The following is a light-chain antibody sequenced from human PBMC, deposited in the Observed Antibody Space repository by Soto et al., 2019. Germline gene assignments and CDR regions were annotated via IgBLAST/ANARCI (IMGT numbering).Light chain of an antibody. Sequence: IQLTQSPSSLSASIGDRVTITCLASQGIARYLAWYQQKPGKAPNVLIYAASTLQSGVPSRFSGSGSGTDFTLTISSLQPEDFATYYCQQVNSYPLTFGGGTKWTS. CDR2: AAS. CDR3: QQVNSYPLT. CDR1: QGIARY. V-gene: IGKV1-9*01. J-gene: IGKJ4*01.